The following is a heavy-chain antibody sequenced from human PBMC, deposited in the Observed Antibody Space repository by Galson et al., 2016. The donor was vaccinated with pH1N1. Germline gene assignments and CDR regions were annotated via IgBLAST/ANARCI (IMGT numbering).Heavy chain of an antibody. D-gene: IGHD3-10*01. V-gene: IGHV3-23*01. CDR2: INGRGTST. Sequence: MTWVRQAPGKGLVWVSSINGRGTSTYYTDSVKGRFTISRDNSRSTLYLQLSALTVDDTAVYYCAKEGRWYGGNWFDPWGQGTLVTVSS. J-gene: IGHJ5*02. CDR3: AKEGRWYGGNWFDP.